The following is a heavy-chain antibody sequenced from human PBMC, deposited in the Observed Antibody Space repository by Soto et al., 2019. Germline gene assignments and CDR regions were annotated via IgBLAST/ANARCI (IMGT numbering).Heavy chain of an antibody. Sequence: EVQLEESGGDLVKPGGSLRLSCAASGFTLSNFAMSWVRQAPGKGLEWVSVVSGAGITTKYAAAVKGRFTVSRDNSKNTLYLQMGSLRAEDPGIYYCAKGRLRGLANGNFDYWGQGTLVTVSS. D-gene: IGHD4-17*01. CDR2: VSGAGITT. J-gene: IGHJ4*02. CDR1: GFTLSNFA. CDR3: AKGRLRGLANGNFDY. V-gene: IGHV3-23*04.